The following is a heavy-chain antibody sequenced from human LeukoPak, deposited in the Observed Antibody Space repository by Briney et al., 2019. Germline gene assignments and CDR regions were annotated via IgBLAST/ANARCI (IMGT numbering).Heavy chain of an antibody. J-gene: IGHJ4*02. V-gene: IGHV3-7*01. CDR1: DFTFDFYW. CDR2: ILPDGSQK. D-gene: IGHD2-2*01. CDR3: GRLAHNAWYAIDF. Sequence: GGSLRLSCVASDFTFDFYWITWVRQAPGKGLEWLANILPDGSQKYYVDSVKGRFTISRDNPKNSLYLQINNLRAEDTAVYYCGRLAHNAWYAIDFWGQGTLVTVSS.